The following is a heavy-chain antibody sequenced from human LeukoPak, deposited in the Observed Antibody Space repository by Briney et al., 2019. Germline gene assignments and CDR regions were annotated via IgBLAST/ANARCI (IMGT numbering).Heavy chain of an antibody. Sequence: GASVKVSCKASGYTFTGYGISWVRQAPGQGLEWMGWISAYNGNTNYAQKLQGRVTMTTDTSTSTAYMELRSLRSDDTAVYYCAREPAAIYYYYGMDVWGQGTTVTVSS. CDR2: ISAYNGNT. CDR3: AREPAAIYYYYGMDV. V-gene: IGHV1-18*01. CDR1: GYTFTGYG. J-gene: IGHJ6*02. D-gene: IGHD2-2*01.